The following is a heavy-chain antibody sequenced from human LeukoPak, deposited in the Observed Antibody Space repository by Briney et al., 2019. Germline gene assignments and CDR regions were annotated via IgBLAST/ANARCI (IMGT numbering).Heavy chain of an antibody. CDR3: ATYSSLNRREFQF. V-gene: IGHV3-30*03. D-gene: IGHD3-22*01. J-gene: IGHJ1*01. CDR2: ISYDGSNK. Sequence: GGSLRLSCAASGFTFSSYGMHWVRQAPGKGLEWVALISYDGSNKFYADSVKGRFTISRDTSKNTLYLQMNSLRAEDTAVYYCATYSSLNRREFQFWGQGTLLTVSS. CDR1: GFTFSSYG.